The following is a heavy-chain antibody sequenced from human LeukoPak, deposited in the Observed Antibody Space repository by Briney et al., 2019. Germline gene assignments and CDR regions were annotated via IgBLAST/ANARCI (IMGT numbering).Heavy chain of an antibody. CDR1: GFILSTSE. CDR3: ARGGGYYGSDGDFDY. D-gene: IGHD3-10*01. V-gene: IGHV3-48*03. CDR2: IASDSTI. Sequence: TGGSLRLSCVASGFILSTSEMNWVRQAPGKGLEWVSFIASDSTIYYADSVRGRFTLSRDNAKNTLYLQMNSLRAEDTAVYYCARGGGYYGSDGDFDYWGQGTLVTVSS. J-gene: IGHJ4*02.